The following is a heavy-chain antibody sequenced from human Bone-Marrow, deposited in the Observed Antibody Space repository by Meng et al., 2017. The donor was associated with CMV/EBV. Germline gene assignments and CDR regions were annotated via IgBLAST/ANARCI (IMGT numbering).Heavy chain of an antibody. CDR2: IYYSGST. CDR1: GGSISSSSYY. CDR3: GRVEQLVSDY. V-gene: IGHV4-39*02. Sequence: SETLSLTCTVSGGSISSSSYYWGWIRQPPGKGLEWIGSIYYSGSTYYNPSLKSRVTMSVDTSKNHFSLKLSSVNAADTATYFCGRVEQLVSDYWGQGMLVTVSS. J-gene: IGHJ4*02. D-gene: IGHD6-6*01.